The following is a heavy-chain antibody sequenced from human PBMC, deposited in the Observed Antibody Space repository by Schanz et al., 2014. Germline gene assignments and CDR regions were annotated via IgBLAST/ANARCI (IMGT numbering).Heavy chain of an antibody. CDR1: GGTFSSYT. V-gene: IGHV1-69*02. D-gene: IGHD2-2*02. J-gene: IGHJ6*03. CDR2: IIPILGIA. CDR3: AGTYCSSTSCYTGYYYMDV. Sequence: QVLQVQSGSEVKKPGSSVKVSCKASGGTFSSYTISWVRQAPGQGLEWMGRIIPILGIANYAQNFQGRVTITADKSTSTAYMELTSLRSEDTAVYYCAGTYCSSTSCYTGYYYMDVWGKGTTVTVSS.